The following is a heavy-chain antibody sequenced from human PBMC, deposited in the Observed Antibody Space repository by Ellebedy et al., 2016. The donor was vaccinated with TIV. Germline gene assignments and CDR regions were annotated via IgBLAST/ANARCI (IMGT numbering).Heavy chain of an antibody. Sequence: ASVKVSCKASGYTFTSYGISWVRQAPGQGLEWMGWISAYNGNTNYAQKLQGRVTMTTDTSTSTAYMELRSLRSDDTAVYYCARSYYDILTGYYTYGMDVWGQGTTVTVSS. CDR1: GYTFTSYG. D-gene: IGHD3-9*01. V-gene: IGHV1-18*01. CDR3: ARSYYDILTGYYTYGMDV. J-gene: IGHJ6*02. CDR2: ISAYNGNT.